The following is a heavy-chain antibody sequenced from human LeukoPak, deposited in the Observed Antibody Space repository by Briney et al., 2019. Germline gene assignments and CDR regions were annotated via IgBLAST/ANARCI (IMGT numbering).Heavy chain of an antibody. CDR2: ISSSGSTI. CDR1: GFTFSSYE. V-gene: IGHV3-48*03. J-gene: IGHJ4*02. Sequence: GGSLRLSCAASGFTFSSYEMNWVRQAPGKGLEWVSYISSSGSTIYYADSVKGRFTISRDNAKNSLYLQMNSLRAEDTALYYCAKGPYYDILTGCDYWGQGTLVTVSS. D-gene: IGHD3-9*01. CDR3: AKGPYYDILTGCDY.